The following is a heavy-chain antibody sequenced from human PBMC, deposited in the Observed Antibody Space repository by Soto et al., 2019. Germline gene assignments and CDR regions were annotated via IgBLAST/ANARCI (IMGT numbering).Heavy chain of an antibody. Sequence: ASVKVSCKASGYTFTSYGISWVRQAPGQGLEWMGWISAYNGNTNYAQKLQGRVTMTTDTSTSTAYMEPRSLRSDDTAVYYCARNALYCSGGSCSIDAFDIWGQGTMVTVSS. J-gene: IGHJ3*02. CDR2: ISAYNGNT. D-gene: IGHD2-15*01. V-gene: IGHV1-18*01. CDR1: GYTFTSYG. CDR3: ARNALYCSGGSCSIDAFDI.